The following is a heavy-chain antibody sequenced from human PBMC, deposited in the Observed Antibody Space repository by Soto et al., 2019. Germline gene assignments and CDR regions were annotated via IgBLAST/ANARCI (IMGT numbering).Heavy chain of an antibody. J-gene: IGHJ6*02. D-gene: IGHD5-18*01. Sequence: EVQLVESGGGLVQPGGSLRLSCAASGFTFSSYWMSWVRQAPGKGLEWVANIKQDGSEKYYVDSVKGRFTISRDNAKNSLYLQMNSLRAEDTAVYYCARQGGDGIQLWLAYYYYGMDVWGQGTTVTVSS. CDR3: ARQGGDGIQLWLAYYYYGMDV. CDR1: GFTFSSYW. CDR2: IKQDGSEK. V-gene: IGHV3-7*01.